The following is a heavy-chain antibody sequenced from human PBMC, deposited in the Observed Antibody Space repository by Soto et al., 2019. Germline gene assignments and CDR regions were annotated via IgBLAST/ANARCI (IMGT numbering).Heavy chain of an antibody. CDR3: AGSYKYGSGTFDAFDI. V-gene: IGHV1-69*01. CDR2: IIPIFGTT. Sequence: QVQLVQSGTEVKKPGSSVKVSCKASGGTFSSYAISWVRQAPGQGLEWMGGIIPIFGTTNYAQRFQGRVSITADESTSTTDMELSSLRSEDTAGYYCAGSYKYGSGTFDAFDIWGQGTLVTVSS. CDR1: GGTFSSYA. D-gene: IGHD3-10*01. J-gene: IGHJ3*02.